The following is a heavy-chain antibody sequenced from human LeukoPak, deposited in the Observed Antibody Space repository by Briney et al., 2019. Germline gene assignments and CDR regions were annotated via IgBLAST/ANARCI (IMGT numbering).Heavy chain of an antibody. V-gene: IGHV1-24*01. Sequence: ASVRVSCKVSGFTLTEISMHWVRQPPGKGLEWMGGFDPGDGEAFYAQGFQDRLSMNEDTSSNTAYMELSSLTSGDTAVYYCATDPHLSGSPYGLNVWGLGTTVIVSS. CDR3: ATDPHLSGSPYGLNV. CDR1: GFTLTEIS. D-gene: IGHD3-3*02. CDR2: FDPGDGEA. J-gene: IGHJ6*02.